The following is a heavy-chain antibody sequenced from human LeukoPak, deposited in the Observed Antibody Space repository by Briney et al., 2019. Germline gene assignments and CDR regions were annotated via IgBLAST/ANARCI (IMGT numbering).Heavy chain of an antibody. V-gene: IGHV5-51*01. Sequence: GGSLRLSCKGSGYSFTTYWIGWVRQMPGKGLEWMGIIYPGDSDTRYNPSFQGQVTISADKSITTAYLQWSSLKASDTAIYYCARHYNGDYWGQGTLVTVSS. CDR1: GYSFTTYW. CDR3: ARHYNGDY. J-gene: IGHJ4*02. CDR2: IYPGDSDT. D-gene: IGHD1-14*01.